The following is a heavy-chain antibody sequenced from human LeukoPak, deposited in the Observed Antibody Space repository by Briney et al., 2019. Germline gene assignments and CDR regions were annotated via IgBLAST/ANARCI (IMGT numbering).Heavy chain of an antibody. CDR1: GYTFTSYD. CDR3: ARCVGGPGDFDL. V-gene: IGHV1-8*01. CDR2: MNPNSGNT. J-gene: IGHJ2*01. Sequence: ASVKVSCKASGYTFTSYDINWVRQATGQGLEWMGWMNPNSGNTGYAQKFQGRVTMTRNTSISTAYMELSSLRSEDTAVYYCARCVGGPGDFDLWGRGTLVTVSS. D-gene: IGHD1-26*01.